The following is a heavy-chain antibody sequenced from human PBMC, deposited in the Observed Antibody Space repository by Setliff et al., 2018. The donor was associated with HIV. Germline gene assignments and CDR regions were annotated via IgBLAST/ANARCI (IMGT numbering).Heavy chain of an antibody. D-gene: IGHD1-20*01. CDR2: ISGYNGNT. CDR3: ARDRRAYTLLYYYYYMGV. V-gene: IGHV1-18*01. J-gene: IGHJ6*03. Sequence: ASVKVSCKASGYTFTTYGISWVRQAPGQGLEWVGWISGYNGNTNYAQKLQGRVTMTTDTSTSTAYMELRSLRSDDTAVYYCARDRRAYTLLYYYYYMGVWGKGTTVTVSS. CDR1: GYTFTTYG.